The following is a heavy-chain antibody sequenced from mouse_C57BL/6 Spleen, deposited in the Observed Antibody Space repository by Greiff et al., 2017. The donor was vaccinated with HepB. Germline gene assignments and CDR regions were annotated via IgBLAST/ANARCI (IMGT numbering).Heavy chain of an antibody. CDR3: ASLYGNTVLDV. J-gene: IGHJ1*03. D-gene: IGHD2-1*01. V-gene: IGHV1-52*01. CDR2: IDPSDSET. Sequence: QVQLQQSGAELVRPGSSVKLSCKASGYTFTSYWMHWVKQRPIQGLEWIGTIDPSDSETHYNQKFKDKATLTVDKSSSTAYMQLSSLTSEDSAVYYGASLYGNTVLDVWGTGTTVTVSS. CDR1: GYTFTSYW.